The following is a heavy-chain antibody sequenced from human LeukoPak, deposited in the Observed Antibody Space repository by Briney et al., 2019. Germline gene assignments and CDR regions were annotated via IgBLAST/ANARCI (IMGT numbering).Heavy chain of an antibody. Sequence: PGGSLRLSCAASGFTFSDYYMSWVRQAPGKGLEWVSYISSSSSYTNYADSVKGRFTISRDNAKNSLYLQMNSLRAEDTAVYYCARVNGPSNWFDPWDQGTLVTVSS. V-gene: IGHV3-11*06. CDR3: ARVNGPSNWFDP. CDR1: GFTFSDYY. CDR2: ISSSSSYT. J-gene: IGHJ5*02.